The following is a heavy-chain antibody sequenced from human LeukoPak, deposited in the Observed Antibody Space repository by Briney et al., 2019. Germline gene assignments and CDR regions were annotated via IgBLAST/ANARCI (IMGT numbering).Heavy chain of an antibody. CDR1: GYTFTSYY. J-gene: IGHJ3*02. Sequence: ASVKVSCKASGYTFTSYYMHWVRQAPGQGLEWMGWINPNSGGTNYAQKFQGRVTMTRDTSISTAYMELSRLRSDDTAVYYCAREGARSGAFDIWGQGTMVTVSS. V-gene: IGHV1-2*02. CDR2: INPNSGGT. CDR3: AREGARSGAFDI. D-gene: IGHD1-26*01.